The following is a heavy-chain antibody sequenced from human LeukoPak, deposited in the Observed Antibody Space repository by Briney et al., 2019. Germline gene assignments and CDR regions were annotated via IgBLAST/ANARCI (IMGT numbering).Heavy chain of an antibody. D-gene: IGHD6-19*01. CDR3: VRVRSSGCFDI. J-gene: IGHJ3*02. Sequence: SETLSLTCTVSGGSISSGSYYWSWIRQPAGKGLEWIGRIYTSGSTNYNPSLKSRVTISVDTSKNQFSLKLSSVTAADTAVYYCVRVRSSGCFDIWGQGTMVTVSS. CDR2: IYTSGST. V-gene: IGHV4-61*02. CDR1: GGSISSGSYY.